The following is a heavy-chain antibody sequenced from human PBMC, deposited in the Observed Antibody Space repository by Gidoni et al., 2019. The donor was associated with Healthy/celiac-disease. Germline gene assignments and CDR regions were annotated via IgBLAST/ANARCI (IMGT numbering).Heavy chain of an antibody. J-gene: IGHJ5*02. V-gene: IGHV1-8*01. CDR1: GYTFTSYD. Sequence: QVHLVQSGAEVKKPGASVKVSCKASGYTFTSYDINWVRQATGQGLEWMGWMNPNSGNTGYAQKFQGRVTMTRNTSISTAYMELSSLRSEDTAVYDCARASAARRGNWFDPWGQGTRVTVSS. CDR2: MNPNSGNT. D-gene: IGHD6-6*01. CDR3: ARASAARRGNWFDP.